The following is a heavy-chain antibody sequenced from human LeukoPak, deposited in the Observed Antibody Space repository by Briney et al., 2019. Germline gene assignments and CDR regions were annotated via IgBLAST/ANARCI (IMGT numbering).Heavy chain of an antibody. CDR1: GGSISSSSYY. CDR2: LYYTGTT. V-gene: IGHV4-39*07. J-gene: IGHJ4*02. D-gene: IGHD6-19*01. CDR3: ARGAGWYEN. Sequence: SETLSLTCTVSGGSISSSSYYWGWIRQPPGKGLEWIGSLYYTGTTYYNPSLKSRVTISIDTSKNQFSLKLSSVTAADTAVYYCARGAGWYENWGQGTLVTVYS.